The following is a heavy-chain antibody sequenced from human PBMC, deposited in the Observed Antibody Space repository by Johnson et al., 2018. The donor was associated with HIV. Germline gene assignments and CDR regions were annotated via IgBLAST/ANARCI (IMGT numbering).Heavy chain of an antibody. V-gene: IGHV3-30*04. D-gene: IGHD3-3*01. CDR1: KFSFSGYA. CDR2: LSYDGSKK. CDR3: ARDIMCPYCYDLEFRRNDAFDI. Sequence: VQLVESGGGVVPPGTSLRLSCAASKFSFSGYAMHWVRPAPGEGLEWVAVLSYDGSKKFYADSVKGRFPIPRDNTENSLYLQMYSLRVEDTAVYYFARDIMCPYCYDLEFRRNDAFDIWGQGTLVTVS. J-gene: IGHJ3*02.